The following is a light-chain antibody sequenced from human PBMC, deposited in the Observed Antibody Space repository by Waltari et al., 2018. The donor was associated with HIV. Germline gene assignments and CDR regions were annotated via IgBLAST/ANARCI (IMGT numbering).Light chain of an antibody. V-gene: IGLV2-11*01. Sequence: QSALTQPRSVSGSPGQSVTISCTGTSSDVGAYNRVSCYQQHPGKAPKFVIYDVRERPAGVPDRFAGSKSANTASLTISVLQADDEADYHCCSFAGSYIVFGTGTKVTVL. CDR1: SSDVGAYNR. J-gene: IGLJ1*01. CDR2: DVR. CDR3: CSFAGSYIV.